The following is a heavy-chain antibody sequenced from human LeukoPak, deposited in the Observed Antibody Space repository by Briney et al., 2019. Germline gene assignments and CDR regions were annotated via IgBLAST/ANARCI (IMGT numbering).Heavy chain of an antibody. CDR3: AKAPYSSSWYFDY. CDR1: GSTFSSYA. D-gene: IGHD6-13*01. V-gene: IGHV3-23*01. Sequence: GGSLRLSCAASGSTFSSYAMSWVRQAPGKGLEWVSAISGSGGSTYYADSVKGRFTISRDNSKNTLYLQMNSLRAEDTAVYYCAKAPYSSSWYFDYWGQGTLVTVSS. CDR2: ISGSGGST. J-gene: IGHJ4*02.